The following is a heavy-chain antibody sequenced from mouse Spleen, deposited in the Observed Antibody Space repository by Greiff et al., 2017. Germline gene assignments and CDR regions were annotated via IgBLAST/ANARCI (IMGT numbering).Heavy chain of an antibody. CDR1: GFNIKDYY. D-gene: IGHD2-14*01. V-gene: IGHV14-1*02. J-gene: IGHJ1*01. CDR3: ARNYRYDEWYFDV. CDR2: IDPENGNT. Sequence: VQLKESGAELVRPGALVKLSCKASGFNIKDYYMHWVKQRPEQGLEWIGWIDPENGNTIYDPKFQGKASITADTSSNTAYLQLSSLTSEDTAVYYCARNYRYDEWYFDVWGAGTTVTVSS.